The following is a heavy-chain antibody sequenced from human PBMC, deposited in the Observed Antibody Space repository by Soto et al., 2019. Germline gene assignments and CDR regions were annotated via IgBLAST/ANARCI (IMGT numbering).Heavy chain of an antibody. CDR2: LRDDANDA. CDR1: GFTFSNYG. V-gene: IGHV3-33*01. D-gene: IGHD6-19*01. Sequence: GSLRLSCAASGFTFSNYGMHWVRQAPGKGLEWVAVLRDDANDAYYADSVKGRFTISRDNSKNTLYLQMRSLRAEDTAVYYCARPYSSNSNWFDPWGQGTLVTVSS. CDR3: ARPYSSNSNWFDP. J-gene: IGHJ5*02.